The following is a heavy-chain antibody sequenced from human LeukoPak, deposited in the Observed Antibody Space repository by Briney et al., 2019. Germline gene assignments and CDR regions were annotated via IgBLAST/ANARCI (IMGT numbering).Heavy chain of an antibody. CDR1: GFTFRSHW. V-gene: IGHV3-7*01. Sequence: GGSLRLSCAASGFTFRSHWMSWVRQAPGKGLEWVANIKEDGSEKYYVDSVKGRFTISRDNANNSLYLQMNSLRVEDTAVYYCARGNDYGDYAPDYWGQGTLVTVSS. CDR3: ARGNDYGDYAPDY. J-gene: IGHJ4*02. D-gene: IGHD4-17*01. CDR2: IKEDGSEK.